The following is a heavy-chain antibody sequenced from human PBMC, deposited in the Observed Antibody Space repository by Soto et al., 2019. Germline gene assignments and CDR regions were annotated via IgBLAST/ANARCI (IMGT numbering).Heavy chain of an antibody. D-gene: IGHD6-13*01. CDR1: GFTVSSNY. CDR2: IYSGGST. V-gene: IGHV3-53*01. J-gene: IGHJ3*01. CDR3: ARDRGLSSRWYDGFDL. Sequence: GXPLRLSCAASGFTVSSNYMSWVFQAPGKGLEWVSIIYSGGSTYYADSVKGRFTISRDNSKNTLYLQMNSLRAEDTAVYYCARDRGLSSRWYDGFDLWGQGTMVTVSS.